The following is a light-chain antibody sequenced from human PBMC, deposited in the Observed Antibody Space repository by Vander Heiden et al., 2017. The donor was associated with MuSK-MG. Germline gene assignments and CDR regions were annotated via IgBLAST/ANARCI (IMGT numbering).Light chain of an antibody. Sequence: QSALTQPPAASGTPGQRVTISCSGSSSNIGGNLVHWYQQLPGAAPKLLIFNNNQRPSGVPARFSASKSGTSASLAISGLWSEDEADYYCAAWDDRLSGQVFGGGTKLTVL. CDR2: NNN. CDR1: SSNIGGNL. J-gene: IGLJ3*02. CDR3: AAWDDRLSGQV. V-gene: IGLV1-47*03.